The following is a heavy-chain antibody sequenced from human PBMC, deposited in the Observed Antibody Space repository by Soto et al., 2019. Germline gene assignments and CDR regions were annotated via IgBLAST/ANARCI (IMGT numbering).Heavy chain of an antibody. Sequence: PSETLSLTCAFYGGSFSGYYWSWIRQPPGKGLEWIGEINHSGSTNYNPSLKSRVTISVDTSKNQFSLKLSSVTAADTAVYYCARGRLVRAGEITDLDDYFDYWGQGTLVTVSS. V-gene: IGHV4-34*01. J-gene: IGHJ4*02. D-gene: IGHD3-10*01. CDR3: ARGRLVRAGEITDLDDYFDY. CDR2: INHSGST. CDR1: GGSFSGYY.